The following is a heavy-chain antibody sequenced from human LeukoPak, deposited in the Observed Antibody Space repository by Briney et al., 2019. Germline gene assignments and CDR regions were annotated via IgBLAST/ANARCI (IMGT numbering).Heavy chain of an antibody. CDR3: ARDATGPPTYYYYYMDV. CDR2: VHTSGGA. J-gene: IGHJ6*03. Sequence: SETLSLTCNVSDDSMKSYFWSWIRQPAGKGLEWIGRVHTSGGANYNPSLKSRVTMSLDTSKNLFSLELTSVTAADTAVYYCARDATGPPTYYYYYMDVWGKGTTVTVSS. D-gene: IGHD2-8*02. CDR1: DDSMKSYF. V-gene: IGHV4-4*07.